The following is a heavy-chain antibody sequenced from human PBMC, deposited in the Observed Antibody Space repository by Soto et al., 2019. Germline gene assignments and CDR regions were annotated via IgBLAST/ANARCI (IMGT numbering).Heavy chain of an antibody. V-gene: IGHV4-34*01. Sequence: SETLSLTCAVYGGSFSGYYWSWIRQPPGKGLEWIGEINHSGSTNYNPSLKSRVTISVDTSKNQFSLKLSSVTAADTAVYYCARVTRIVGATTPGSDAFDIWGQGTMVTVSS. J-gene: IGHJ3*02. CDR3: ARVTRIVGATTPGSDAFDI. D-gene: IGHD1-26*01. CDR1: GGSFSGYY. CDR2: INHSGST.